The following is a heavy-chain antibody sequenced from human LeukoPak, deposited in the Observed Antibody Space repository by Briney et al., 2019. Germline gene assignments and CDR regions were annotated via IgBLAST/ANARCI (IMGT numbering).Heavy chain of an antibody. D-gene: IGHD5-18*01. J-gene: IGHJ4*02. CDR1: GFTFSSYG. Sequence: GGSLRLSCAASGFTFSSYGMHCVRQAPGKGLEWVAVISYDGSNKYYADSVKGRFTISRDNSKNTLYLQMNSLRAEDTAVYYCAKAGVDTAMALDYWGQGTLVTVSS. CDR2: ISYDGSNK. CDR3: AKAGVDTAMALDY. V-gene: IGHV3-30*18.